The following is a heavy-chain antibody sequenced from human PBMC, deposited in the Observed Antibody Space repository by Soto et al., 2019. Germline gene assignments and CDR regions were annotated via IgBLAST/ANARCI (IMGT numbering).Heavy chain of an antibody. CDR2: IKSKTDGGTT. CDR1: GFTFSNAW. CDR3: TTGITMVRGVSNYYGMDV. J-gene: IGHJ6*02. D-gene: IGHD3-10*01. V-gene: IGHV3-15*01. Sequence: GGSLRLSCAASGFTFSNAWMSWVHQAPGKGLEWVGRIKSKTDGGTTDYAAPVKGRFTISRDDSKNTLYLQMNSLKTEDTAVYYCTTGITMVRGVSNYYGMDVWGQGTTVTVSS.